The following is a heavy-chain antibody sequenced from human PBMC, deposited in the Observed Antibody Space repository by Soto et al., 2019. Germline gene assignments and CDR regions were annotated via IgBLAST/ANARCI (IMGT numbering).Heavy chain of an antibody. J-gene: IGHJ4*02. Sequence: SLRLSCAASGFTFSSYGMHWVRQAPGKGLEWVAVIWYDGSNKYYADSVKGRFTISRDNSKNTLYLQMNSLRAEDTAVYYCETEYYYDSSGYHFDYWGQGTLVTVYS. V-gene: IGHV3-33*01. CDR2: IWYDGSNK. D-gene: IGHD3-22*01. CDR3: ETEYYYDSSGYHFDY. CDR1: GFTFSSYG.